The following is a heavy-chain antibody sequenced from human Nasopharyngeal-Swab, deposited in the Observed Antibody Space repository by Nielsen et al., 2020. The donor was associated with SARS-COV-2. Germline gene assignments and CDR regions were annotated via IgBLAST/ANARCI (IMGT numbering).Heavy chain of an antibody. CDR1: GFTFSSYS. J-gene: IGHJ4*02. D-gene: IGHD1-26*01. CDR3: ARDGDYSGWELTDY. Sequence: GVLKISCAASGFTFSSYSMNWVRQAPGKGLEWVLSISSSSSYIYYADSVKGRFTISRDNAKNSLYLQMNSLRAEDTAVYYCARDGDYSGWELTDYWGQGTLVTVSS. V-gene: IGHV3-21*01. CDR2: ISSSSSYI.